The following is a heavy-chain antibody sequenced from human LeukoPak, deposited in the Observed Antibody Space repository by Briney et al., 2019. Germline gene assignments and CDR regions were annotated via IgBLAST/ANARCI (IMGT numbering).Heavy chain of an antibody. J-gene: IGHJ4*02. D-gene: IGHD2-21*02. Sequence: KPSETLSLTCTVSGGSISNYYWSWIRQPPGKGLEWIGYIYYSGRTNYNPSLNSRVTISVDTSKNQFSLKLSSVTAADTAVYYCARAAYCGGDCYYYFDYWGQGTLVTVSS. V-gene: IGHV4-59*01. CDR1: GGSISNYY. CDR3: ARAAYCGGDCYYYFDY. CDR2: IYYSGRT.